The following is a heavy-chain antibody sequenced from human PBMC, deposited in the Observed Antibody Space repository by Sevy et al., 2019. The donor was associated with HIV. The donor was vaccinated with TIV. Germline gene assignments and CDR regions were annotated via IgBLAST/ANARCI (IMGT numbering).Heavy chain of an antibody. CDR2: VYTSGST. CDR3: ARAPGTTPWFDP. D-gene: IGHD4-17*01. CDR1: GGSISSGGYF. J-gene: IGHJ5*02. V-gene: IGHV4-61*02. Sequence: SETLSLTCTASGGSISSGGYFWTWIRQPAGKGLEWIGRVYTSGSTNYHPSLKSRVTMSVDTSKKQFSLKLSSVTAADTAVYFCARAPGTTPWFDPWGQGILVTVSS.